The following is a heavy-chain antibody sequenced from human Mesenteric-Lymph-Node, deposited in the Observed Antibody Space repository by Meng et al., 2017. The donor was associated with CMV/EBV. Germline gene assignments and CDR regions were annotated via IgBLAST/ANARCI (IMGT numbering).Heavy chain of an antibody. J-gene: IGHJ4*02. CDR1: GGSVSSGSYY. CDR2: IYYSGST. Sequence: ESLKISCTVSGGSVSSGSYYWSWIRQPPGKGLEWIGYIYYSGSTNYNPSLKSRVTISVDTSKNQFSLKLSSVTAADTAVYYCARANGGDGYNSAPFDYWGQGTLVT. CDR3: ARANGGDGYNSAPFDY. D-gene: IGHD5-24*01. V-gene: IGHV4-61*01.